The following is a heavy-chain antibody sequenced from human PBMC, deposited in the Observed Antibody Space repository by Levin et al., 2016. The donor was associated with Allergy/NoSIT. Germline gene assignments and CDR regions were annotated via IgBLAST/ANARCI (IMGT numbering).Heavy chain of an antibody. J-gene: IGHJ4*02. D-gene: IGHD4-23*01. V-gene: IGHV4-30-2*01. CDR3: ARLNGGDFDF. CDR1: GDSIISGGYS. CDR2: IYHDGST. Sequence: SETLSLTCAVSGDSIISGGYSWSWIRQPPGKGLEWIGYIYHDGSTYYNPSLRSRLTILLDTPKNQFSLELSSVTAADTAVYYCARLNGGDFDFWGQGTLVTVSS.